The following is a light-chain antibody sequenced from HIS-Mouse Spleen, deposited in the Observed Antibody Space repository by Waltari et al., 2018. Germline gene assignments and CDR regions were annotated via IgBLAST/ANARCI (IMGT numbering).Light chain of an antibody. J-gene: IGLJ2*01. CDR3: YSTDSSGNHRV. Sequence: SYELTQPPSVSVSPGQTARITCSGHAFPKIYLYWYQQKSGQAPVLVIYEDSKRPTGIPERFSGSSSGTMATLTISGAQVEDEADYYCYSTDSSGNHRVFGGGTKLTVL. CDR1: AFPKIY. V-gene: IGLV3-10*01. CDR2: EDS.